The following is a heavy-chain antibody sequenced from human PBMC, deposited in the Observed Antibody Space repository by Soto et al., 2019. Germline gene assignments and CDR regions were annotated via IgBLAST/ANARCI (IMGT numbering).Heavy chain of an antibody. D-gene: IGHD2-2*01. Sequence: PGGSLRLSCAASGFTFSSYAMHWVRQTPGKGLEWVAVISYDGSNKYYADSVKGRFTISRDNSKNTLYLQMNSLRGEDTAVYYCARGPSSLTRFDYWGQRTLVTVSS. CDR2: ISYDGSNK. CDR3: ARGPSSLTRFDY. CDR1: GFTFSSYA. J-gene: IGHJ4*02. V-gene: IGHV3-30-3*01.